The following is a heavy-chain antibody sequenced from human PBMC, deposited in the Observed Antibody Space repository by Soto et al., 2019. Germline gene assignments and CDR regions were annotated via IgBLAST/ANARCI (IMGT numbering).Heavy chain of an antibody. CDR2: IFYTGVT. D-gene: IGHD3-22*01. Sequence: QVQLQESGPGLVKPSETLSLTCSVSGGSVSTASFYWTWIRQAPGTGLEYIGYIFYTGVTNYNPYLSSRVTIYLVTSKNHFSLKLNSMTAADTAVYYCVRVLDSSWYADLWGRGTLVTVSS. V-gene: IGHV4-61*03. J-gene: IGHJ2*01. CDR3: VRVLDSSWYADL. CDR1: GGSVSTASFY.